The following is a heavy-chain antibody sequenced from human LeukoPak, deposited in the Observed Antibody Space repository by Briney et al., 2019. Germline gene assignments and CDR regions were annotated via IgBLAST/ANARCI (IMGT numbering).Heavy chain of an antibody. Sequence: SETLSLTCTVSGGSISSSSYYWGWIRQPPGKGLEWIGSIYYSGSTYYNPSLKSRVTISVDTSKNQFSLKLSSVTAADTAVYYCARDPSRITMIVVAYYFDYWGQGTLVTASS. CDR3: ARDPSRITMIVVAYYFDY. D-gene: IGHD3-22*01. CDR2: IYYSGST. CDR1: GGSISSSSYY. V-gene: IGHV4-39*07. J-gene: IGHJ4*02.